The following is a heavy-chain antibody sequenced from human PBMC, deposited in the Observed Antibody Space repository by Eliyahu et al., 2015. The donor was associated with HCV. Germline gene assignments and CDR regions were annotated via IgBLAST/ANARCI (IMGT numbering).Heavy chain of an antibody. J-gene: IGHJ4*02. Sequence: EVQLLESGGGLVQPGGSLRLSCAASGFIFSNYAMDWVRQAPGQGLEWVSGISSSGGHTYYAGSVKGRFTISRDNSKNTLYLQMTGLRAEDTAIYYCAKQLTPEYYYDHWGQGTLVAVSS. CDR1: GFIFSNYA. V-gene: IGHV3-23*01. CDR2: ISSSGGHT. CDR3: AKQLTPEYYYDH. D-gene: IGHD5-24*01.